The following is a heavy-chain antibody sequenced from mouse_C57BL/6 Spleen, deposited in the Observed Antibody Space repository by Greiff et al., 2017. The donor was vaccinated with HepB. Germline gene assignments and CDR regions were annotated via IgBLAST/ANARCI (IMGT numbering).Heavy chain of an antibody. V-gene: IGHV5-4*01. D-gene: IGHD1-1*01. CDR1: GFTFSSYA. CDR2: ISDGGSYT. J-gene: IGHJ3*01. CDR3: ARDNYGSSLAWFAY. Sequence: EVKLEESGGGLVKPGGSLKLSCAASGFTFSSYAMSWVRQTPEKRLEWVATISDGGSYTYYPDNVKGRFTISRDNAKNNLYLQMSHLKSEDTAMYYCARDNYGSSLAWFAYWGQGTLVTVSA.